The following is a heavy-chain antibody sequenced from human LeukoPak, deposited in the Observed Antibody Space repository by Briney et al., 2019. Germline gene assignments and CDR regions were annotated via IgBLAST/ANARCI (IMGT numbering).Heavy chain of an antibody. V-gene: IGHV4-39*07. CDR2: IYYSGST. Sequence: SETLSLTCTVSGGSISSSSYYWGWIRQPPGKGLEWIGSIYYSGSTYYNPSLKSRVTISVDTSKNQFSLKLSSVTAADTAVYYCARVGGGQYCSSTSCPDVGVSWFDPWGQGTLVTVSS. D-gene: IGHD2-2*01. CDR3: ARVGGGQYCSSTSCPDVGVSWFDP. J-gene: IGHJ5*02. CDR1: GGSISSSSYY.